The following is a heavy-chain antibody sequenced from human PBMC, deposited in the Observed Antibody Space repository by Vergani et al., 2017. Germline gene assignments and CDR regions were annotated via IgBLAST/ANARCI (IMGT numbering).Heavy chain of an antibody. CDR3: ARDGYXSSGYYHNYYYYYGMDV. Sequence: EVQLVESGGGLVKPGGSLRLSCAASGFTFSSYSMNWVRQAPGKGLEWVSSISSSSSYIYYADSVKGRFTISRDNAKNSLYLQMNSLRAEDTAVYYCARDGYXSSGYYHNYYYYYGMDVWGQGTTVTVSS. CDR1: GFTFSSYS. V-gene: IGHV3-21*01. D-gene: IGHD3-22*01. J-gene: IGHJ6*02. CDR2: ISSSSSYI.